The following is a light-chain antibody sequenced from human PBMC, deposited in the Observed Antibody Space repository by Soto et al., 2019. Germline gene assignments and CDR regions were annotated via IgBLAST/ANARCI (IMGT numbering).Light chain of an antibody. J-gene: IGKJ1*01. CDR2: DAS. Sequence: EIVLTQSPATLSLAPVERATLSCRASQSVSSYLAWYQQKPGQAPRLLIYDASHRATGIPARFSGSGSGTDFTLTISSLEPEDFAAYYCQQYGSSPRTFGQGTKVDIK. V-gene: IGKV3-11*01. CDR3: QQYGSSPRT. CDR1: QSVSSY.